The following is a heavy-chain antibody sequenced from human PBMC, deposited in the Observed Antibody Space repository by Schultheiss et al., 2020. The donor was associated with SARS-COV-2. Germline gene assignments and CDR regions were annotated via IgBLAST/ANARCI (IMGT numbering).Heavy chain of an antibody. D-gene: IGHD2-15*01. CDR2: ISYDGSNK. V-gene: IGHV3-30*07. CDR3: ARAVVAATYGMDV. J-gene: IGHJ6*02. CDR1: GFTFSSYA. Sequence: GGSLRLSCAASGFTFSSYAMHWVRQAPGKGLEWVAVISYDGSNKYYADSVKGRFTISRDNSKNTLYLQMNSLRAEDTAVYYCARAVVAATYGMDVWGQGTTVTVSS.